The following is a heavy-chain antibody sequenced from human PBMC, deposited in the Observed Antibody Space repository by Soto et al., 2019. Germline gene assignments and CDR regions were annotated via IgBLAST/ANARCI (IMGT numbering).Heavy chain of an antibody. CDR2: IYPGDSDT. Sequence: PGESLKISCKGSGYSFTSYWIGWVRQLPGKVLEWVGIIYPGDSDTRYSPSFQGQVPSSAQKSIPTAYLQRSSLKASDTAMYYCARARRVVYNLGDVIYFFAYRAQRTPDHGSS. V-gene: IGHV5-51*01. D-gene: IGHD1-1*01. CDR1: GYSFTSYW. CDR3: ARARRVVYNLGDVIYFFAY. J-gene: IGHJ4*02.